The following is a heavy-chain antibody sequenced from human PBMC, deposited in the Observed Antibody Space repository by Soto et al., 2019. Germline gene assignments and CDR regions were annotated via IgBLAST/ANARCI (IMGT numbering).Heavy chain of an antibody. D-gene: IGHD5-12*01. Sequence: GASVEVSCKASGITFSTYARQWVRQAPGQRLEWMGWINAGNGNTRYSQKFQGRVTLTRDTSASTAYMDLSSLRSEDTAIYYCARAISGYVTWGQGTLVTVSS. V-gene: IGHV1-3*01. CDR2: INAGNGNT. J-gene: IGHJ5*02. CDR1: GITFSTYA. CDR3: ARAISGYVT.